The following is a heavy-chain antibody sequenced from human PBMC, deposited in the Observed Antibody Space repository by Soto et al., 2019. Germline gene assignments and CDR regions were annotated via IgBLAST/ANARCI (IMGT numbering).Heavy chain of an antibody. CDR2: IKSKTDGGTT. Sequence: GGSLRLSCAASGFTFSNAWMNWVRQAPGKGLEWVGRIKSKTDGGTTDYAAPVKGRFTIPRDDSKNTLYLQMNSLKTEDTAVYYCTTDGSGSYWTRGFDYWGQGTLVTVSS. J-gene: IGHJ4*02. D-gene: IGHD3-10*01. CDR3: TTDGSGSYWTRGFDY. CDR1: GFTFSNAW. V-gene: IGHV3-15*07.